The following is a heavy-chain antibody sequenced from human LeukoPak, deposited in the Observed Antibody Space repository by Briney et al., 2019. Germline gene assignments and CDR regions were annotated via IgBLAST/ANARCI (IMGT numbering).Heavy chain of an antibody. CDR2: IYPSGST. Sequence: SETLSLTCSVSGGSIKSGPYFWGWIRQPPGKGLEWIGSIYPSGSTFYNPSLKSRVTISVDTSKNQFSLRLSSVTAADTAVYYCARSYASSWYWNWFDPWGQGTLVTVSS. V-gene: IGHV4-39*07. CDR3: ARSYASSWYWNWFDP. D-gene: IGHD6-13*01. J-gene: IGHJ5*02. CDR1: GGSIKSGPYF.